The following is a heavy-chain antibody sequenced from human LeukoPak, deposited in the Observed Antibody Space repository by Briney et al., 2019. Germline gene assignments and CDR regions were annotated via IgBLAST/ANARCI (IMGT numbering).Heavy chain of an antibody. V-gene: IGHV3-30*18. CDR3: AKDYLGYCSSTSCYNFDY. Sequence: GGSLRLSCAASGFPFSNYGMHWVRQTPGRGLEWVAVMSYDGSNKYYADSVKGRFTISRDNSKNTVYLQMNSLRAEDTAVYYCAKDYLGYCSSTSCYNFDYWGQGTLVTVSS. D-gene: IGHD2-2*02. CDR2: MSYDGSNK. CDR1: GFPFSNYG. J-gene: IGHJ4*02.